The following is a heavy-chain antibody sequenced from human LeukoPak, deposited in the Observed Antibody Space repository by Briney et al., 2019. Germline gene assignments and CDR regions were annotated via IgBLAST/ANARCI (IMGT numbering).Heavy chain of an antibody. CDR3: AKRRGIAAAGTSFDY. CDR2: ISNDGNNK. Sequence: GGSLRLSCAASGFSFWSYGMHWVRQAPGKGLEWVAVISNDGNNKHYADSVKGRFTISRDNSKNTLYLQMNSLRAEDTAVYYCAKRRGIAAAGTSFDYWGQGTLVTVSS. CDR1: GFSFWSYG. V-gene: IGHV3-30*18. J-gene: IGHJ4*02. D-gene: IGHD6-13*01.